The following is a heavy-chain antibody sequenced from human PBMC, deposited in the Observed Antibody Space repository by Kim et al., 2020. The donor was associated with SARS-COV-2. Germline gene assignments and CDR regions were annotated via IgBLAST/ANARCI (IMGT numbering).Heavy chain of an antibody. J-gene: IGHJ4*02. Sequence: GGSLRLSCAASGFTFSSYGMHWVRQAPGKGLEWVAVIWYDGSNKYYADSVKGRFTISRDNSKNTLYLQMNSLRAEDTAVYYCARAEFDFWSGYYLDYWVQGTLVTVSS. CDR2: IWYDGSNK. CDR1: GFTFSSYG. V-gene: IGHV3-33*01. D-gene: IGHD3-3*01. CDR3: ARAEFDFWSGYYLDY.